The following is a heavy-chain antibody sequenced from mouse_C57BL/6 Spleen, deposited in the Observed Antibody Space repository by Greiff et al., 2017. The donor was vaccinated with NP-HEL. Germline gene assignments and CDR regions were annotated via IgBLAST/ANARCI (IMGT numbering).Heavy chain of an antibody. Sequence: QVQLQQSGAELARPGASVKLSCKASGYTFTSYGISWVKQRTGQGLEWIGEIYPRSGNTYYNEKFKGKATLTADKSSSTAYMELRSLTSEDSAVEFCARWRASSGHYFDYWGQGTTLTVSS. CDR3: ARWRASSGHYFDY. CDR1: GYTFTSYG. D-gene: IGHD3-2*02. V-gene: IGHV1-81*01. CDR2: IYPRSGNT. J-gene: IGHJ2*01.